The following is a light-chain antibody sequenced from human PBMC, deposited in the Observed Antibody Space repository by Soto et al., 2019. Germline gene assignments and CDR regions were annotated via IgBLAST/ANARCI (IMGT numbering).Light chain of an antibody. CDR1: QNINNY. J-gene: IGKJ1*01. Sequence: DIQMTQSPSSLSASVGDRVTMTCQASQNINNYLNWYQQKPGRAPKLLIYDASNLETGVPSRFSGSGSGTDFTFTISSLQPEDFATYYCQQSYKSPPTFGPGTKVDTK. CDR3: QQSYKSPPT. CDR2: DAS. V-gene: IGKV1-33*01.